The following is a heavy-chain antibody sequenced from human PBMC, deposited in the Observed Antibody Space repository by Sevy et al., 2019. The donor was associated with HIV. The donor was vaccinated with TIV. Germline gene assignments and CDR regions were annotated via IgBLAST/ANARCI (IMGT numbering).Heavy chain of an antibody. CDR1: GGSISSYY. D-gene: IGHD6-6*01. Sequence: SETLSLTCTVSGGSISSYYWSWIRQPPGKGLEWIGYNYYSGSTTYNPSLKSRVTISVDTSKNQFSLKLSSVTAADTAVYYCARQAWSSSSIDYWGQGTLVTVSS. CDR3: ARQAWSSSSIDY. J-gene: IGHJ4*02. CDR2: NYYSGST. V-gene: IGHV4-59*08.